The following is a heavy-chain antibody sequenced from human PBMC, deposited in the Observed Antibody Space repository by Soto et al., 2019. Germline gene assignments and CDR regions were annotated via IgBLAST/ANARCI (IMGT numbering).Heavy chain of an antibody. D-gene: IGHD6-6*01. CDR1: GYSFRSYG. CDR2: INVDNGDT. CDR3: ARVGLKYLRWFDP. V-gene: IGHV1-3*01. J-gene: IGHJ5*02. Sequence: ASVKVSCKASGYSFRSYGIQWVRQAPGQSLEWMGWINVDNGDTKYSQNFQDRVTILRDTSASTVYMELSSLRTEDTAVYYCARVGLKYLRWFDPGGQGSMVNVYS.